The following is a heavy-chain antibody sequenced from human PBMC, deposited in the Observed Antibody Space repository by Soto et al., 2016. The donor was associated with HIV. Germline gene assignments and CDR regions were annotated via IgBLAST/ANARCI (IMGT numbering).Heavy chain of an antibody. V-gene: IGHV3-49*04. CDR3: TRGSGRFEY. Sequence: EVRLVESGGGLVQPGRSLRLSCTASGLTFVDFPMTWVRQAPGKGLEWVGYIRSKSYGGTTEYAASVKGRFVISRDDSKTVAYLQMNSLKNEDTAIYYCTRGSGRFEYWGQGTLVTVSS. CDR1: GLTFVDFP. D-gene: IGHD1-26*01. J-gene: IGHJ4*02. CDR2: IRSKSYGGTT.